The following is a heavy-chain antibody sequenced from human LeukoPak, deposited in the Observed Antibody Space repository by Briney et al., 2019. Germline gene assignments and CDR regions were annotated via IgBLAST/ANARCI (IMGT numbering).Heavy chain of an antibody. Sequence: PGESLEISCKGSGYSFTSYWIGWVRPMPGKGLEWMGIIYPGDSDTRYSPSFQGQVTISADKSISTAYLQWSSLKASDTAMYYCARGEYDYYDSSGYSVDIWGQGTMVTVSS. CDR1: GYSFTSYW. D-gene: IGHD3-22*01. J-gene: IGHJ3*02. V-gene: IGHV5-51*01. CDR3: ARGEYDYYDSSGYSVDI. CDR2: IYPGDSDT.